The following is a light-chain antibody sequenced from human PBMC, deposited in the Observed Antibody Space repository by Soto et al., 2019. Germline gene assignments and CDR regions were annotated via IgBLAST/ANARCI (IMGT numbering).Light chain of an antibody. CDR2: LAS. Sequence: DIVMTQSPLSLPVTPGEPASISCRSCQSLLHSNGYNYLDWYLQKPGQSPQLLIYLASSRASGVPDRFSGSASGTDFTLKISRVEAEDVGVYFFMQVLQTPYTFGQGTKLEIK. CDR3: MQVLQTPYT. J-gene: IGKJ2*01. CDR1: QSLLHSNGYNY. V-gene: IGKV2-28*01.